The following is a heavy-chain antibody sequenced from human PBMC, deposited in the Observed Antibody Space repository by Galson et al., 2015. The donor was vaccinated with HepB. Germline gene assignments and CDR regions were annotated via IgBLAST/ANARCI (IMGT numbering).Heavy chain of an antibody. Sequence: SLRLSCAASGFTFSTYYMHWVRQAPGKGLVWVSGINSDGSSTTYADSVKGRFTISRDNAKNTLYLQMNSLRAEDTAVYYCARGRYYGMDVWGQGTTVTVSS. CDR2: INSDGSST. CDR3: ARGRYYGMDV. CDR1: GFTFSTYY. V-gene: IGHV3-74*01. J-gene: IGHJ6*02.